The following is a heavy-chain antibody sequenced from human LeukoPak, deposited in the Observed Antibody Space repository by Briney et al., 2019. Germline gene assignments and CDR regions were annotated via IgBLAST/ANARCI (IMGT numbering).Heavy chain of an antibody. CDR2: VNTSGSP. Sequence: SETLSLTCTVSGGSTSSYYWSWIRQPAGKGLEWIGRVNTSGSPNYNPSLKSRVTMSLDTSTNQFSLKLSSVTAADTAVYYCARERSYYFDSWGQGTLVTVSS. V-gene: IGHV4-4*07. CDR3: ARERSYYFDS. CDR1: GGSTSSYY. J-gene: IGHJ4*02.